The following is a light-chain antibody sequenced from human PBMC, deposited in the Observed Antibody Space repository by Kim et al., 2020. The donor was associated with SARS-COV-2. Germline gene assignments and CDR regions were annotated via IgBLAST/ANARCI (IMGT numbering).Light chain of an antibody. Sequence: SYELTQPHSVSVAPGKTARITCGGNNIGSKSVHWYQQKPGQAPVLVIYYDSDRPSGIPERFSGSNSGNTATLTISRVEAGDEADYYCQAWASSSDHVVFG. CDR3: QAWASSSDHVV. J-gene: IGLJ2*01. CDR1: NIGSKS. CDR2: YDS. V-gene: IGLV3-21*04.